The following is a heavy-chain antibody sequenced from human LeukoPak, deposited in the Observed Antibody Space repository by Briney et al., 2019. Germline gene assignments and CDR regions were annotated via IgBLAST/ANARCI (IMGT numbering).Heavy chain of an antibody. CDR3: ARDNFLAFDY. CDR2: ISYDGSNK. J-gene: IGHJ4*02. Sequence: PGRSLRLSCAASGFTFSSYAMHWVRQAPGKGLEWVAVISYDGSNKYYADSVKGRFTISRDNSKNTLYLQMNSLRAEDTAVYYCARDNFLAFDYWGQGTLVTVSS. CDR1: GFTFSSYA. D-gene: IGHD5-12*01. V-gene: IGHV3-30*04.